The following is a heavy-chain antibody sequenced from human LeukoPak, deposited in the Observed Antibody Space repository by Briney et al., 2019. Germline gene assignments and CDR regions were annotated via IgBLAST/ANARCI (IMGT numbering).Heavy chain of an antibody. CDR2: IYYSGST. CDR3: ARGHPLTSPLEGELLPYYFHQ. CDR1: GRSISSYY. Sequence: PSETLSLTCTVSGRSISSYYWSWIRQPPGKGLEWIGYIYYSGSTNYNPYLKSRVTISVDTSKNQFSLKLSSVTAADETGYYGARGHPLTSPLEGELLPYYFHQGAQETLLPVSS. V-gene: IGHV4-59*01. D-gene: IGHD2-21*01. J-gene: IGHJ4*02.